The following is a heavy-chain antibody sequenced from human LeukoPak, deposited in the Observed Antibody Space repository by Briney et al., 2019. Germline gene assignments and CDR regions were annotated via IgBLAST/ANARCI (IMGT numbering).Heavy chain of an antibody. J-gene: IGHJ5*02. D-gene: IGHD3-16*01. CDR3: ARASSGGWFDP. Sequence: SETLSLTCAVYGGSFSGYYWSWIRQPPGKGLEWIGEINHSGSTNYNPSLKSRVTISVDTPKNQFSLKLSSVTAADTAVYYCARASSGGWFDPWGQGTLVTVSS. V-gene: IGHV4-34*01. CDR1: GGSFSGYY. CDR2: INHSGST.